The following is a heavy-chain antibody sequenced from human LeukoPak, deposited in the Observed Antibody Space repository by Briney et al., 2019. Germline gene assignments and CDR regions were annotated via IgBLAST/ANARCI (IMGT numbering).Heavy chain of an antibody. D-gene: IGHD5-18*01. Sequence: SETLSLTCTVSGGSVSSGSYYWSWIRQPPGKGLEWIGYIYYSGSTNYNPSLKSRVTISVDTSKNQFSLKLSSVTAADTAVYYCAIVDTAMVKDYWGQGTLVTVSS. J-gene: IGHJ4*02. V-gene: IGHV4-61*01. CDR2: IYYSGST. CDR1: GGSVSSGSYY. CDR3: AIVDTAMVKDY.